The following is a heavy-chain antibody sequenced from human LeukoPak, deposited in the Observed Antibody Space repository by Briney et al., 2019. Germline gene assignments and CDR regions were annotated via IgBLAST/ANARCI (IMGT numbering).Heavy chain of an antibody. D-gene: IGHD3-22*01. Sequence: ASVKVSCKASGYTFTGYYMHWVRQAPGQGLEWKGRINPNSGGTNYAQKFQGRVTMTRDTSISTAYMELSRLRSDDTAVYYCARDGGGPYYYDSSGYYSDYWGQGTLVTVSS. CDR3: ARDGGGPYYYDSSGYYSDY. CDR1: GYTFTGYY. J-gene: IGHJ4*02. V-gene: IGHV1-2*06. CDR2: INPNSGGT.